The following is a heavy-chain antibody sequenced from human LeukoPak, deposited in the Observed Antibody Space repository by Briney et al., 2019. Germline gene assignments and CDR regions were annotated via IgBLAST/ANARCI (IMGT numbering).Heavy chain of an antibody. CDR1: GFTFSSYA. Sequence: PGGSLRLSCAASGFTFSSYAMHWVRQAPGKGLEYVSAISSNGGSTYYANSVKGRFTISRDNSKNTLYLQMGSLRAEDMAVYYCARGRGCSSTSCYTSSRNWFDPWGQGTLVTVSS. CDR2: ISSNGGST. CDR3: ARGRGCSSTSCYTSSRNWFDP. D-gene: IGHD2-2*02. J-gene: IGHJ5*02. V-gene: IGHV3-64*01.